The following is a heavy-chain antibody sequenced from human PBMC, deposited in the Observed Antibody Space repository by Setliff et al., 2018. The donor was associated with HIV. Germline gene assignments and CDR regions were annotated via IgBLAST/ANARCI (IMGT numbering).Heavy chain of an antibody. CDR3: ASGGSVSADFDS. J-gene: IGHJ5*01. Sequence: SETLSLTCTVTGGSIRTGAYYWGWSRQPPGKGLEWIGSIYYDGRTYYKPSLKSRLTITVDTSKNQFSLSLNSVTAADTAVYFCASGGSVSADFDSWGQGTLVTVSS. V-gene: IGHV4-39*07. CDR1: GGSIRTGAYY. D-gene: IGHD3-16*01. CDR2: IYYDGRT.